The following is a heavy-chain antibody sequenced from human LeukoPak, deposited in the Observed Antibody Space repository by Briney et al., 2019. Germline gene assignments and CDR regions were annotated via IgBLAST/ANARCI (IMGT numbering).Heavy chain of an antibody. D-gene: IGHD3-3*01. CDR2: IYSDGTT. CDR1: GFTVGSNY. Sequence: PGGSLRLSCAASGFTVGSNYMSWVRQAPGKGLEWVSVIYSDGTTYYADSVKGRFTISRDNSKNTLYLQMNSLGVEDTAVYYCATSEASTIFGVEYWGQGTLVTVSS. J-gene: IGHJ4*02. CDR3: ATSEASTIFGVEY. V-gene: IGHV3-53*01.